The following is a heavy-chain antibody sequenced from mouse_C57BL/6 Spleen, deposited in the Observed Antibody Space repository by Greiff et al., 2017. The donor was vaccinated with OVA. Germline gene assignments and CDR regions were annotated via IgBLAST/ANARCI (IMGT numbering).Heavy chain of an antibody. Sequence: QVQLKESGAELVRPGASVKLSCKASGYTFTDYYINWVKQRPGQGLEWIARIYPGSGNTYYNEKFKGKATLTAEKSSSTAYMQLSSLTSEDSAVYFCARDGSSYVGFAYWGQGTLVTVSA. CDR2: IYPGSGNT. D-gene: IGHD1-1*01. J-gene: IGHJ3*01. CDR1: GYTFTDYY. V-gene: IGHV1-76*01. CDR3: ARDGSSYVGFAY.